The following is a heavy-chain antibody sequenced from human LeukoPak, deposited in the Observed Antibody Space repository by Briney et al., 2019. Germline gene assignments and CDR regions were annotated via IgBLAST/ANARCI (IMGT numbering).Heavy chain of an antibody. J-gene: IGHJ6*02. V-gene: IGHV3-33*08. CDR3: ARGQPPSYYDMDV. D-gene: IGHD6-13*01. CDR1: GFTFSSYA. CDR2: IWSDGSTK. Sequence: GGSLRLSCAASGFTFSSYAMNWVRQAPGKGLEWVAVIWSDGSTKYYADSVKGRFTISRDNSKNTLYLQMNSLRAEDTAVYYCARGQPPSYYDMDVWGQGTTVTVSS.